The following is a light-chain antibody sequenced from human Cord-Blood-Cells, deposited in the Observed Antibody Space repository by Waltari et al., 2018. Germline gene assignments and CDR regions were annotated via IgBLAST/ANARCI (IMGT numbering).Light chain of an antibody. V-gene: IGLV3-10*01. Sequence: SYELTPPPSVSVSPGQTARITCSGDALPKKYASLYQQKSGPAPVLVIYEDSKRPSGIPERFSGSSSGTMATLTISGAQVEDEADYYCYSTDSSGNHYVFGTGTKVTVL. CDR1: ALPKKY. CDR3: YSTDSSGNHYV. CDR2: EDS. J-gene: IGLJ1*01.